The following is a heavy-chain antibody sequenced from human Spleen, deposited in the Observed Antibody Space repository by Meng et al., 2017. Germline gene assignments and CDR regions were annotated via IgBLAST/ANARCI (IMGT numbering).Heavy chain of an antibody. CDR2: INNDGGSR. J-gene: IGHJ5*02. CDR1: GFTFRTYG. Sequence: EVQLVESGGGLLQPGGSLRLSCAASGFTFRTYGMHWVRQAPGKGLVWVSRINNDGGSRNYADSVKGRFTIARDNAKNTLYLQMNSLRAEDTAVYYCARGGIATTGTSAWGQGTLVTVSS. D-gene: IGHD6-13*01. V-gene: IGHV3-74*01. CDR3: ARGGIATTGTSA.